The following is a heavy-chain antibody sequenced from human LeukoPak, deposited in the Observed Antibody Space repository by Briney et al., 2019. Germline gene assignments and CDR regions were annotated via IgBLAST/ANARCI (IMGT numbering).Heavy chain of an antibody. CDR2: ISSSSSYI. Sequence: GGSLRLSCAASGFTFSSYSMNWVRQAPGKGLEWVSSISSSSSYIYYADSVKGRFTISRDNAKNSLYLQMNSLRAEDTAVYYCARTRRKGYCSSTSCFDDAFDIWGQGTMVTVYS. D-gene: IGHD2-2*01. V-gene: IGHV3-21*01. CDR1: GFTFSSYS. CDR3: ARTRRKGYCSSTSCFDDAFDI. J-gene: IGHJ3*02.